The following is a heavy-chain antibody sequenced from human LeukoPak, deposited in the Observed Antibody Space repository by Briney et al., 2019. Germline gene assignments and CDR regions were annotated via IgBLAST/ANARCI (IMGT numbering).Heavy chain of an antibody. CDR1: GGSFSGYY. D-gene: IGHD3-3*01. V-gene: IGHV4-34*01. J-gene: IGHJ5*02. Sequence: SETLSLTCAVYGGSFSGYYWSWIRQPPGKGLEWIGEINHSGSTNYNPSLKSRVTISVDTSKNQFSLKLSSVTAADTAVYYCARVAAFTIFGVAPGGFDPWGQGTLVTVSS. CDR3: ARVAAFTIFGVAPGGFDP. CDR2: INHSGST.